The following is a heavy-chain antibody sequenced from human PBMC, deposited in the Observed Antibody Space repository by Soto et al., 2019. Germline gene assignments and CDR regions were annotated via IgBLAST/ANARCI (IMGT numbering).Heavy chain of an antibody. V-gene: IGHV4-61*01. Sequence: TVTFSNSAVSSGSCNRRWIRQPPGKGLEWIGYIYYSGSTNYNPSLKSRVTISVDTSKNQFSLKLSSVTAADTAVYYCARDTVVHYYDSSGYSPLDSWGQRTLVTVSS. CDR2: IYYSGST. J-gene: IGHJ4*02. CDR3: ARDTVVHYYDSSGYSPLDS. D-gene: IGHD3-22*01. CDR1: NSAVSSGSCN.